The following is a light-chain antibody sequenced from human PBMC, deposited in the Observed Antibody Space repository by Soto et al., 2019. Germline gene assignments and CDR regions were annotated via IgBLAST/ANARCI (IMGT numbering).Light chain of an antibody. CDR3: YSYRGYYTRV. CDR2: EVS. J-gene: IGLJ1*01. V-gene: IGLV2-14*01. Sequence: QSVLAQPASVSGSPGQSITISCTGASSDVGGYNFVSWYQQHLGRAPKLLIYEVSRRPSGVSNRFSGSKSGDTASLTISGLQAEDEADYYCYSYRGYYTRVFGTGTKVTVL. CDR1: SSDVGGYNF.